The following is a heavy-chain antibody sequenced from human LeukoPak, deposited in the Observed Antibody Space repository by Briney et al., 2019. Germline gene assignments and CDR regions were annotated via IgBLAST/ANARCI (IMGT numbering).Heavy chain of an antibody. J-gene: IGHJ2*01. CDR3: ATSGYYGSGGYLYWYFDL. D-gene: IGHD3-10*01. V-gene: IGHV1-24*01. Sequence: ASVKVSCKVSGCTLTELSMHWVRQAPGKGLEWMGGFDPEDGETIYAQKFQGRVTMTEDTSTDTAYMELSSLRSEDTAVYYCATSGYYGSGGYLYWYFDLWGRGTLVTVSS. CDR1: GCTLTELS. CDR2: FDPEDGET.